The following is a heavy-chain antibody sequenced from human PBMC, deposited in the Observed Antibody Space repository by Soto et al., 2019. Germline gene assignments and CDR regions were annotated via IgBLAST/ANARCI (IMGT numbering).Heavy chain of an antibody. V-gene: IGHV4-34*01. D-gene: IGHD6-19*01. CDR2: IDQSGGT. Sequence: QVQLQQWGAGLLKASETLSLTCAVVGDSLRGQSWNWIRQSPGKGLEWIGEIDQSGGTNYNTSLRSRAIISDDTSKHQFSLTLTSVTAADTAVYYCAREDSYGWSGERLAVWGQGTTVTVSS. J-gene: IGHJ6*02. CDR3: AREDSYGWSGERLAV. CDR1: GDSLRGQS.